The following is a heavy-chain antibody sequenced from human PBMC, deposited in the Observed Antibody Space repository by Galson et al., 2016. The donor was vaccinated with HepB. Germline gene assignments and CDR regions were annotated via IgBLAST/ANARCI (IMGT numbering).Heavy chain of an antibody. D-gene: IGHD3-9*01. CDR3: ASSSSGYEVAFDI. J-gene: IGHJ3*02. CDR1: GYTFTSYD. V-gene: IGHV1-18*01. CDR2: ISAYNGNT. Sequence: SVKVSCKASGYTFTSYDINWVRQAPGQGLEWMGWISAYNGNTNYAQKLQGRVTMTTDTSTSTAYMELRSLRSDDTAVYYCASSSSGYEVAFDIWGQGTMVTVSS.